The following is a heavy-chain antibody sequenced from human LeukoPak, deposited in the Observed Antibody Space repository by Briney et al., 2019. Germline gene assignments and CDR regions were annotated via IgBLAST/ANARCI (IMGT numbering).Heavy chain of an antibody. D-gene: IGHD3-10*01. Sequence: ASVKVSCKASGYTFTSYDINWVRQATGQGLEWMGWMNPNSGNTGYAQKFQGRVTMTRNTSTSTAYMELSSLRSEDTAVYYCARVGRKSRHAFDIWGPGTMVTVSS. CDR3: ARVGRKSRHAFDI. CDR1: GYTFTSYD. CDR2: MNPNSGNT. J-gene: IGHJ3*02. V-gene: IGHV1-8*01.